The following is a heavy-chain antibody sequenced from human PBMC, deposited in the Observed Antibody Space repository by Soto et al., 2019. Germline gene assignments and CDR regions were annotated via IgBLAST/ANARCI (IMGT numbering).Heavy chain of an antibody. J-gene: IGHJ4*02. D-gene: IGHD3-16*01. CDR2: ISSSSGYT. Sequence: QVQLVESGGGLVKPGGSLRLSCVASGFTFNDYYMSWIRQAPGKGLEWVSYISSSSGYTNYADSVKGRFTISRDNARNSLYLQMNSLRAEDTAVYYCARGGTTLTDFWRQGTLVTVSS. CDR1: GFTFNDYY. CDR3: ARGGTTLTDF. V-gene: IGHV3-11*06.